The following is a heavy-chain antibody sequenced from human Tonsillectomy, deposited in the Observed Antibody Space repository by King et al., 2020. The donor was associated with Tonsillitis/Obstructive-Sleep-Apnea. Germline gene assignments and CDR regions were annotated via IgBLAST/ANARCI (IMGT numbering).Heavy chain of an antibody. Sequence: VQLVESGGGSVQPGGSLRLSCAASGFTFTSYAMTWVRQAPGKGLEWVSSISDNGAGTHYADSLKGRFTMSRDNSKITLYMQMNSLRVDDTAVYVCAGGPTGADYYYMDVWGKGTTVTVSS. V-gene: IGHV3-23*04. D-gene: IGHD6-19*01. J-gene: IGHJ6*03. CDR2: ISDNGAGT. CDR3: AGGPTGADYYYMDV. CDR1: GFTFTSYA.